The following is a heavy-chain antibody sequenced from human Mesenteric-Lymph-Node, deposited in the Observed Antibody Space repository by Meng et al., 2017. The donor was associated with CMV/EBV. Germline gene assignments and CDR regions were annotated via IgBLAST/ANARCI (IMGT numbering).Heavy chain of an antibody. CDR2: FNPNTGGT. Sequence: ASVKVSCKASGYTFTTYGISWVRQAPGQGLEWMGWFNPNTGGTKYAQKFQGRVTMTRDTSISTAYMELSRLRSDDTAVYYCAREFCINGVCSPLDNWGQGTLVTVSS. D-gene: IGHD2-8*01. CDR1: GYTFTTYG. V-gene: IGHV1-2*02. J-gene: IGHJ4*02. CDR3: AREFCINGVCSPLDN.